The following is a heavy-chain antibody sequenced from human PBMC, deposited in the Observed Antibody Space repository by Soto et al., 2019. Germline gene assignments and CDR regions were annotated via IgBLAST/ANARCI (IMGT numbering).Heavy chain of an antibody. CDR1: GYMFNTYG. V-gene: IGHV1-18*01. CDR3: ARTYGSGDYFLPFEY. Sequence: GAEVKKPVASVKVSCKASGYMFNTYGITWVRQAPGQGLEWMGWISVYNGNIDYAQKFEGRVTMTTDTSTSTAYMELKSLESDATAVYYCARTYGSGDYFLPFEYWGQGTPVSVSS. J-gene: IGHJ4*02. D-gene: IGHD3-10*01. CDR2: ISVYNGNI.